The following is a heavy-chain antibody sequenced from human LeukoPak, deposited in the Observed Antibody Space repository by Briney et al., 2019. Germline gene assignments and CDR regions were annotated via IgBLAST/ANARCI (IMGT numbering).Heavy chain of an antibody. CDR1: GYTFTSYD. V-gene: IGHV1-8*01. J-gene: IGHJ4*02. CDR3: AREYDYGDTRALDY. CDR2: MNPNSGNT. Sequence: GASVKVSCKASGYTFTSYDINWVRQATGQGLEWMGWMNPNSGNTGYAQKFQGRVTMTRNTSISTAYMELSSLRSEDTAVYYCAREYDYGDTRALDYWGQGTLVTVSS. D-gene: IGHD4-17*01.